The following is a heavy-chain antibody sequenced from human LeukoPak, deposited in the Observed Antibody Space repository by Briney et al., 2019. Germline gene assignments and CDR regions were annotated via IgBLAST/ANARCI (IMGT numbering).Heavy chain of an antibody. CDR1: GFTFSSYA. CDR3: ARRWELLSYFDY. Sequence: PGGSLRLSCAASGFTFSSYAMHWVRQAPGKGLEWVAVISYDGSNKYYADSVKGRFTISRDNSKNTLYLQMNSLRAEDTAVYYCARRWELLSYFDYWGQGTLVTVSS. D-gene: IGHD1-26*01. CDR2: ISYDGSNK. J-gene: IGHJ4*02. V-gene: IGHV3-30-3*01.